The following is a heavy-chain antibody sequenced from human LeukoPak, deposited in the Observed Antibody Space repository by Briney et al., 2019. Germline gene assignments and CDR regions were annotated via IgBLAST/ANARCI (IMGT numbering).Heavy chain of an antibody. J-gene: IGHJ4*02. CDR3: ARDSGSSSSPLNFDY. D-gene: IGHD6-13*01. V-gene: IGHV4-4*07. Sequence: SETLSLTCTVSGGSISSYYWSWIRQPAGKGLEWIGRIYTSGSTNYNPSLKSRVTMSVDTSKNQFSLKLSSVTAADTAVYYCARDSGSSSSPLNFDYWGQGTLVTVSS. CDR2: IYTSGST. CDR1: GGSISSYY.